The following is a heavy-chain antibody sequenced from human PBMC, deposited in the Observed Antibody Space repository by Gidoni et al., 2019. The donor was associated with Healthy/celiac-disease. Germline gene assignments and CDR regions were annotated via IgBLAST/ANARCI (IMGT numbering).Heavy chain of an antibody. J-gene: IGHJ4*02. CDR3: ARLDYVWGSYRPSYFDY. CDR2: IHYSGGT. CDR1: GGSISRSRYY. Sequence: QLQLQESGPGLVKPSETLSLTCTVSGGSISRSRYYWGWIRQPPGKGLECIGSIHYSGGTYYNPSLKSRVTISVDTSKNQFSLKLSSVTAADTAVYYCARLDYVWGSYRPSYFDYWGQGTLVTVSS. D-gene: IGHD3-16*02. V-gene: IGHV4-39*01.